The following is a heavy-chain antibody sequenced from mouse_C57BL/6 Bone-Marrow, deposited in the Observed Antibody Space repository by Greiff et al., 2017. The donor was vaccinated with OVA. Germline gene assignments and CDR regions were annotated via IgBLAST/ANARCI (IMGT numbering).Heavy chain of an antibody. CDR3: ARETGV. Sequence: EVKLMESGGGLVKPGGSLKLSCAASGFTFSSYAMSWVRQTPEKRLEWVATISDGGSYTYYPDNVKGRFTISRDNAKNNLYLQMSHLKSEDTAMYYCARETGVWGTGTTVTVSS. CDR2: ISDGGSYT. CDR1: GFTFSSYA. J-gene: IGHJ1*03. V-gene: IGHV5-4*01.